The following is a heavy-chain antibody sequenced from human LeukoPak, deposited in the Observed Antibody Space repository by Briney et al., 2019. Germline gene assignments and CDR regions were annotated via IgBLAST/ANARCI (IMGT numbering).Heavy chain of an antibody. V-gene: IGHV4-39*01. CDR1: GGSISSSGYY. Sequence: SETLSLTCTVSGGSISSSGYYWGWIRQPPGKGLEWIGSIYYSGSTYYNPSLKSRVTISVDTSKNQFSLKLSSVTAADTAVYYCARQSRVEGWFDPWGQGTLVTVSS. CDR3: ARQSRVEGWFDP. J-gene: IGHJ5*02. D-gene: IGHD2-15*01. CDR2: IYYSGST.